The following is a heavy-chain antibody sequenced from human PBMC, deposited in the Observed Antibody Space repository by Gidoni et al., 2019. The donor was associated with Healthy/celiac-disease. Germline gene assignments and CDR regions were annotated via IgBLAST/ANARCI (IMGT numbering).Heavy chain of an antibody. CDR3: AREWLRLDYYYGMDV. J-gene: IGHJ6*02. V-gene: IGHV3-33*01. D-gene: IGHD5-12*01. CDR2: IWYEGSNK. CDR1: GFTFSSYG. Sequence: QVQLVESGGGVVQPGRSLRLSCAASGFTFSSYGMHWVRQAPGKGLGGVAVIWYEGSNKYYAESVKGRFTISRDNSKNTLYLKMNSLRAEDTAVYYCAREWLRLDYYYGMDVWGQGTTVTVSS.